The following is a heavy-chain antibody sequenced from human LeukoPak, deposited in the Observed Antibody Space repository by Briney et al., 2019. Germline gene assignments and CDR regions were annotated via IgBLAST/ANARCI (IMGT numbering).Heavy chain of an antibody. CDR3: ARQSGPSWYYYNIRGLKPELSGWFDP. V-gene: IGHV4-4*07. CDR2: IYTTGIT. D-gene: IGHD6-13*01. J-gene: IGHJ5*02. CDR1: GGSISSYY. Sequence: SETLSLTCTVSGGSISSYYWSWIRQPAGKGLEWIGRIYTTGITNYNPSLKSRVTISVDTSKNQFSLKLSSVTAADTAVYYCARQSGPSWYYYNIRGLKPELSGWFDPWGQGTLVTVSS.